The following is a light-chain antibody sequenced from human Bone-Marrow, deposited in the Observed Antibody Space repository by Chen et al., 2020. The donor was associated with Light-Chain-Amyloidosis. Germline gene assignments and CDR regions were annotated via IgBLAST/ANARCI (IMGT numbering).Light chain of an antibody. CDR3: QSYQGSSQGV. CDR2: EDD. Sequence: NFMLTQPESLTEAPRKMVIISCTRSNGSIPTNYVQWYQQRPGSSPTTLIYEDDHRPYGVPDLFSGSIYRSSNSGSLTISGLNTEDEADYYCQSYQGSSQGVFGGGTKLNVL. J-gene: IGLJ3*02. V-gene: IGLV6-57*01. CDR1: NGSIPTNY.